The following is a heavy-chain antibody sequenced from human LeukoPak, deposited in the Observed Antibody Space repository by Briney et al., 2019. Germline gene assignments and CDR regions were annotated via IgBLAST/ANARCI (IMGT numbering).Heavy chain of an antibody. V-gene: IGHV4-59*12. D-gene: IGHD3-22*01. J-gene: IGHJ2*01. CDR3: ARRRITMIVVVMKSWYFDL. CDR2: IYYSGST. Sequence: SETLSLTCTVSGGSISSYYWSWIRQPPGKGLEWIGYIYYSGSTNYNPSLKSRVTISVDTSKNQFSLKLSSVTAADTAVYYCARRRITMIVVVMKSWYFDLWGRGTLVTVSS. CDR1: GGSISSYY.